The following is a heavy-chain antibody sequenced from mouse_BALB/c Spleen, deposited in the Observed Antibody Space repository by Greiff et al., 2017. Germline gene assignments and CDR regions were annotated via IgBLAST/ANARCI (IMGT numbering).Heavy chain of an antibody. J-gene: IGHJ3*01. CDR1: GFTFSSYG. CDR3: ASLYDGYPAWFAY. D-gene: IGHD2-3*01. CDR2: INSNGGST. V-gene: IGHV5-6-3*01. Sequence: DVKLVESGGGLVQPGGSLKLSCAASGFTFSSYGMSWVRQTPDKRLELVATINSNGGSTYYPDSVKGRFTISRDNAKNTLYLQMSSLKSEDTAMYYCASLYDGYPAWFAYWGQGTLVTVSA.